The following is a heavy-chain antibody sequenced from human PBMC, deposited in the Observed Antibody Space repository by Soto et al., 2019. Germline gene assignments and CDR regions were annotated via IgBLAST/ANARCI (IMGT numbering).Heavy chain of an antibody. CDR3: TATYDRVLESATYYYYGMDV. J-gene: IGHJ6*02. Sequence: GGSLRLSCAASGFTFSNAWMNWVRQAPGKGLEWVGRIKSKTDGGTTDYAAPVKGRFTISRDDSKNTLYLQMNSLKTEDTAVYYCTATYDRVLESATYYYYGMDVWGQGTTVTVSS. CDR2: IKSKTDGGTT. CDR1: GFTFSNAW. D-gene: IGHD3-3*01. V-gene: IGHV3-15*07.